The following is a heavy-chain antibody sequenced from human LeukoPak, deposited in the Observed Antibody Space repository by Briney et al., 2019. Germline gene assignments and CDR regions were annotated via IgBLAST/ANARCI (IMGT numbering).Heavy chain of an antibody. D-gene: IGHD3-10*01. Sequence: GGSLRLSCAASGFTFSRYGMSWVRQAPGKGLEWVSAISSSGGSTYYADSVKGRFTISRDNSENTLNLQMNGLRAEDTAVYYCARGMRMVRGVTFDYWGQGTLVTVSS. CDR2: ISSSGGST. CDR1: GFTFSRYG. CDR3: ARGMRMVRGVTFDY. J-gene: IGHJ4*02. V-gene: IGHV3-23*01.